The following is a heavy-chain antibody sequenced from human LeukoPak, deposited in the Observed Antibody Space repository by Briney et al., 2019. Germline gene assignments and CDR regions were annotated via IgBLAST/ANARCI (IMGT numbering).Heavy chain of an antibody. V-gene: IGHV4-34*01. Sequence: SETLSLTCAVYGGSFSGYYWSWIRQPPGKGLEWIGEINHSGSTNYNPSLKSRVTISVDTSKNQFSLKLSSVTAADTAMYYCARHNIVVVVADLDYWGQGTLVTVSS. CDR2: INHSGST. J-gene: IGHJ4*02. CDR1: GGSFSGYY. D-gene: IGHD2-15*01. CDR3: ARHNIVVVVADLDY.